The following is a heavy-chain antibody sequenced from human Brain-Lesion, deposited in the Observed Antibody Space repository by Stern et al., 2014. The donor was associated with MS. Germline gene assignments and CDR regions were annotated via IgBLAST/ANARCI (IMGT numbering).Heavy chain of an antibody. CDR2: ITSDASRT. V-gene: IGHV3-74*01. D-gene: IGHD3-10*01. Sequence: EAHLVVSGGALAQPGGSLRLSCAASGFTFSGYWIHWVRQAAGKGLVWVSRITSDASRTTDADSVKGRFTISGDNAEAAINLHMNSLRVEDTAVYYCARALQSHGSGHFDYWGQGTLVTVSS. CDR3: ARALQSHGSGHFDY. J-gene: IGHJ4*02. CDR1: GFTFSGYW.